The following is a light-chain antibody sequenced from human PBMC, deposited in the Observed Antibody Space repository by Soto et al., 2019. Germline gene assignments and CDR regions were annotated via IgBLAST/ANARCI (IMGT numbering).Light chain of an antibody. Sequence: QSVLTQPPSASGSPGQSVTISCTGTSSDVGGYNYVSWYQQHPGKAPNLVIYEVSKRPSGVPDRFSGSKSGNTASLTVSGLQAEDEADNYCSSYAGSITPYVFGTGTKVTVL. CDR3: SSYAGSITPYV. CDR1: SSDVGGYNY. J-gene: IGLJ1*01. V-gene: IGLV2-8*01. CDR2: EVS.